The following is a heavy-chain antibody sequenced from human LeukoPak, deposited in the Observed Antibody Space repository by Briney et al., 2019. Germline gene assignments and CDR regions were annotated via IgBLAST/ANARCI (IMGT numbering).Heavy chain of an antibody. CDR2: IIPIFGTA. CDR3: AGVGKGGGKYDY. Sequence: ASVKVSCKASGGTFSSYAISWVRQAPGQGLEWMGGIIPIFGTANYAQKFQGRVTITTDESTSTAYMELSSLRSEDTAVYYCAGVGKGGGKYDYWGQGTLVTVSS. D-gene: IGHD4-23*01. V-gene: IGHV1-69*05. J-gene: IGHJ4*02. CDR1: GGTFSSYA.